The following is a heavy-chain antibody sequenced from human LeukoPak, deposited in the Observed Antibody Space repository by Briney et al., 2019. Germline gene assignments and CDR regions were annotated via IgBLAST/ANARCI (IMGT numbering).Heavy chain of an antibody. CDR1: GFTFSSYW. CDR2: INSDGSST. D-gene: IGHD3-10*01. V-gene: IGHV3-74*01. J-gene: IGHJ3*02. Sequence: PGESLRLSCAASGFTFSSYWMHWVRQAPGKGLVWVSRINSDGSSTSYADSVKGRFTISRDNAKNTLYLQMNSLRAEDTAVYYCARRLVVRGVIIYPDDAFDIWGQGTMVTVSS. CDR3: ARRLVVRGVIIYPDDAFDI.